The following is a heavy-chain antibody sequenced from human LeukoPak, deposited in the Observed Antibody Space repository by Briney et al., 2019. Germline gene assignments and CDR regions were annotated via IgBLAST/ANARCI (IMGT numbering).Heavy chain of an antibody. J-gene: IGHJ4*02. D-gene: IGHD6-13*01. CDR1: GSAFDDYG. CDR3: ARAYSSSWYFFDY. CDR2: TNWNGGSS. V-gene: IGHV3-20*04. Sequence: GGSLRLSCAASGSAFDDYGMSWVRQAPGKGLEWVSGTNWNGGSSGYADSVKGRFTISRDNAKNSLYLQMNSLRAEDTALYYCARAYSSSWYFFDYWGQGTLVTVSS.